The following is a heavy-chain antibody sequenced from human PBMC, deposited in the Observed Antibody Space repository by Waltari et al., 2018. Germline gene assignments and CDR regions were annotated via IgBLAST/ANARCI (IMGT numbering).Heavy chain of an antibody. V-gene: IGHV3-53*01. CDR2: IWSEGKA. CDR3: ARDSRGGLFFDY. CDR1: GFTVSSNY. Sequence: EVQLVESGGGFIQSGGSLRLSCAASGFTVSSNYMTWVRQAPGKGLERVTVIWSEGKAYYADSVKGRFTISRDNSKNTLYLQINSLRAEDTAVYYCARDSRGGLFFDYWGQGTLVTVSS. J-gene: IGHJ4*02.